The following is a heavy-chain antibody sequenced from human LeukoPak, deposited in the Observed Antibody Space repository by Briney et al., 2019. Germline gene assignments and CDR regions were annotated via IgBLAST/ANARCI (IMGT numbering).Heavy chain of an antibody. D-gene: IGHD2-2*01. Sequence: SETLSLTCTVSGGSISSYYWSWIRQPPGKGLEWIGYIYYSGSTNYNPSLKSRVTISVDTSKNQFSLKLSSVTAADTAVYYCARHCSSTSCYSLGWGYYYMDVWGKGTTVTVSS. CDR1: GGSISSYY. CDR2: IYYSGST. CDR3: ARHCSSTSCYSLGWGYYYMDV. J-gene: IGHJ6*03. V-gene: IGHV4-59*08.